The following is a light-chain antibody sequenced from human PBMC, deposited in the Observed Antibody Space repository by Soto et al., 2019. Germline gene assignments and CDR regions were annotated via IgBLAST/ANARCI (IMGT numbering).Light chain of an antibody. Sequence: SYELTQPPSVSVAPGQTAKINCGGNNIGYKSVPWYQQGTGQAPVLVVYDDNRRRSGIPVRVSGSNSRNTAPLTISRGEAGDEADYYCQLWDSSSDHHVFGTGTKVTVL. CDR3: QLWDSSSDHHV. J-gene: IGLJ1*01. CDR1: NIGYKS. CDR2: DDN. V-gene: IGLV3-21*02.